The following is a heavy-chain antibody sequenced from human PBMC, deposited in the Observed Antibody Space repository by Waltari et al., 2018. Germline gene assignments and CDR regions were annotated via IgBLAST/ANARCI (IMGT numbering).Heavy chain of an antibody. J-gene: IGHJ6*02. CDR1: GDTFSSDT. V-gene: IGHV1-69*02. CDR2: IMPDIKYT. CDR3: AGGDGGYFYYKLDV. Sequence: QVHLVQSGAEVKKPGSSVKVPCKPSGDTFSSDTGNWVRQAPGQGFEWMGRIMPDIKYTDYARGLQGRFTITADKSTSTVYMELTSLTSEDTAVYYCAGGDGGYFYYKLDVWGQGTTVTVSS. D-gene: IGHD2-21*02.